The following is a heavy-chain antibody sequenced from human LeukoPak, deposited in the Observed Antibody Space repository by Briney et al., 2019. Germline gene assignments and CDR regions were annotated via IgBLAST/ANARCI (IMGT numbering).Heavy chain of an antibody. CDR2: ISYSGST. Sequence: PSETLSLTCTVFGGFISTTSHYGGWIRQPPGKGLEWIGSISYSGSTWYNPSLKSRVTISIDTSKNQFSLGLTSVTAADTAIYYCVRHADGGYNQLGFDCWGQGTLVTVSS. D-gene: IGHD5-24*01. CDR1: GGFISTTSHY. J-gene: IGHJ4*02. CDR3: VRHADGGYNQLGFDC. V-gene: IGHV4-39*01.